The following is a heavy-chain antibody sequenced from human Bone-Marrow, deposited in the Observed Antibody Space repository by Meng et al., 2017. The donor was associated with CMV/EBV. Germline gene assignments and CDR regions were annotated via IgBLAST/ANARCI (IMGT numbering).Heavy chain of an antibody. J-gene: IGHJ5*02. CDR2: IYWNDDK. Sequence: SLSTSGVGVGWIRQPPGTALEWLALIYWNDDKRYSPSLKSRLTITKDTSKNQVVLTMTNMDPVDTATYYCAHGYDFWSVFPRGWFDPWGQGTLVTVSS. CDR1: SLSTSGVG. V-gene: IGHV2-5*01. D-gene: IGHD3-3*01. CDR3: AHGYDFWSVFPRGWFDP.